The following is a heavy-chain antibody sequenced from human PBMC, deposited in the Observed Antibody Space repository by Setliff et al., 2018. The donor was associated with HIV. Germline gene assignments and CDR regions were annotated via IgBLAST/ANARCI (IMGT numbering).Heavy chain of an antibody. CDR2: MNPNSGNT. J-gene: IGHJ3*02. CDR3: ATSTLGWSDDAFDI. D-gene: IGHD2-21*01. CDR1: GYTFSSYD. V-gene: IGHV1-8*02. Sequence: ASVKVSCKASGYTFSSYDINWVRQATGQGLEWMGWMNPNSGNTGYAQKFQGRVTMTRNTAISTAYMELRRLKSEDTAVYYCATSTLGWSDDAFDIWGQGTMDTVSS.